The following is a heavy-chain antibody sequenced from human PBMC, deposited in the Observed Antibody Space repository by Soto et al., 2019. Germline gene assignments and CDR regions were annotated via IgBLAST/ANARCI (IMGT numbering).Heavy chain of an antibody. Sequence: QVQLVESGGGVVQPGRSLRLSCEASGLTFTDHGMHWVRQAPGKGLEWVAVIGYDGNNIYYGDSVKGRFTISRDNSKNTLYLQMNSLRSEDTAVYYCAKEGYGDYEGSFDYWGQGTLVTVSS. J-gene: IGHJ4*02. CDR3: AKEGYGDYEGSFDY. V-gene: IGHV3-30*18. CDR1: GLTFTDHG. D-gene: IGHD4-17*01. CDR2: IGYDGNNI.